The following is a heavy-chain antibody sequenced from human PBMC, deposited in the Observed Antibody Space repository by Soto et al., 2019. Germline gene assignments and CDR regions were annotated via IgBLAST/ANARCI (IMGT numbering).Heavy chain of an antibody. CDR1: GFTFSSYW. CDR2: IKQDGSEK. V-gene: IGHV3-7*01. Sequence: GGSLRLSCAASGFTFSSYWMSWVRQAPGKGLEWVANIKQDGSEKYYVDSVKGRFTISGDNAKNSLYLQMNSLRAEDTAVYYCARDAFLPGIAVADPGDYWGQGTLVTVSS. J-gene: IGHJ4*02. CDR3: ARDAFLPGIAVADPGDY. D-gene: IGHD6-19*01.